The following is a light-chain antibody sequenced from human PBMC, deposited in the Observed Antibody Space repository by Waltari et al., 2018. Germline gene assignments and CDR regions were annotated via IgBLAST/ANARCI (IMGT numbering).Light chain of an antibody. V-gene: IGLV2-14*03. J-gene: IGLJ2*01. CDR2: GVS. CDR1: SSDIGDYNY. Sequence: QSALTQPASVSGSPGQSITTSGTGTSSDIGDYNYVSWFQQHPGQAPKLMIFGVSERPSGVSNRFSGSKSGNTASLTISGLQAEDEADYYCSSYIRGSALVIFGGGSKLTVL. CDR3: SSYIRGSALVI.